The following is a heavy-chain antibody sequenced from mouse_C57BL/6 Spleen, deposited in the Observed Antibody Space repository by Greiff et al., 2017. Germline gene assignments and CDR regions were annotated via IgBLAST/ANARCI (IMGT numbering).Heavy chain of an antibody. D-gene: IGHD2-10*02. CDR3: TRGGYGNYFDY. V-gene: IGHV1-15*01. Sequence: QVHVKQSGAELVRPGASVTLSCKASGYTFTDYEMHWVKQTPVHGLEWIGAIDPETGGTAYNQKFKGKAILTSDKSSSTAYMELRSLTSEDSAVYYCTRGGYGNYFDYWGQGTTLTVSS. CDR2: IDPETGGT. J-gene: IGHJ2*01. CDR1: GYTFTDYE.